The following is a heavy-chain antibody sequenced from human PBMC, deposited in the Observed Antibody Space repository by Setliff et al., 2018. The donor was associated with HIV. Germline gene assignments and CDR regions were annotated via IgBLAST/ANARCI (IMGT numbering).Heavy chain of an antibody. Sequence: GESLKISCAASGFTFSSYSMNWVRQAPGKGLEWVSYISSSSSTRYYAGSVKGRFTISRENAKNSLYLQMNSLRAEDTAVYYCAREGQEEWLAPSMYNWFDPWGQGTLVTVSS. CDR1: GFTFSSYS. V-gene: IGHV3-48*04. CDR3: AREGQEEWLAPSMYNWFDP. J-gene: IGHJ5*02. D-gene: IGHD6-19*01. CDR2: ISSSSSTR.